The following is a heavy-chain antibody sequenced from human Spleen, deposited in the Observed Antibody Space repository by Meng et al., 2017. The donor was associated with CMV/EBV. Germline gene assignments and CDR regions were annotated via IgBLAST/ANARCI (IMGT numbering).Heavy chain of an antibody. CDR2: IYYNGSP. Sequence: SGGSINSSTYYWGWIRQPPGSTLEWIGNIYYNGSPYYNPSFKSRVTISVDTSRNQVSLRLTSVTAADTAVYYCAAPSTVTTLPVNYWGPGTLVTVSS. V-gene: IGHV4-39*01. CDR1: GGSINSSTYY. J-gene: IGHJ4*02. CDR3: AAPSTVTTLPVNY. D-gene: IGHD4-17*01.